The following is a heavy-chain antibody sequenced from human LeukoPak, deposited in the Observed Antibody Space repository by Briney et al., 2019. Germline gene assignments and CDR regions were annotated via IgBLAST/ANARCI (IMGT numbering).Heavy chain of an antibody. V-gene: IGHV3-74*01. D-gene: IGHD5-24*01. Sequence: GGSLRLSCAASGFTFSDYWIHWVRQAPGRGLLWVSRINSDGSSTNCADSVKGRFTISRDNARNTLYLQMHTLRADDTAVYYCARGYATRGRDNSVGFGYWGQGTLVTVSS. CDR2: INSDGSST. CDR1: GFTFSDYW. CDR3: ARGYATRGRDNSVGFGY. J-gene: IGHJ4*02.